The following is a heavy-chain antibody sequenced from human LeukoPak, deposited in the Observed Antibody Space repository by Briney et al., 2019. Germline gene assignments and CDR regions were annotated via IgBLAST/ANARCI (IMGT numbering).Heavy chain of an antibody. CDR3: ARGGYCSGGSCLSDYFDY. CDR2: ISYDGRHK. D-gene: IGHD2-15*01. V-gene: IGHV3-30*03. CDR1: GFNFSSYG. Sequence: AGGSLRLSCAASGFNFSSYGMHWVRQAPGKGLEWVAAISYDGRHKYFADSVKGRFTISRDNAKNTLYLQMNSLRAEDTAVYYCARGGYCSGGSCLSDYFDYWGQGTLVIVSS. J-gene: IGHJ4*02.